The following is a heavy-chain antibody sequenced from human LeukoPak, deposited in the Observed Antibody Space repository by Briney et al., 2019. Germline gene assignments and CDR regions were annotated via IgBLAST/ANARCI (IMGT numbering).Heavy chain of an antibody. J-gene: IGHJ4*02. Sequence: SVKVSCKASGYTFTSYAMHWVRQAPGQRLEWMGWINAGNGNTKYSQKFQGRVTITRDTSASTAYMELSSLRSEDTAVYYCARPVMYSSGPFDYWGQGTLVTVSS. D-gene: IGHD6-19*01. V-gene: IGHV1-3*01. CDR3: ARPVMYSSGPFDY. CDR2: INAGNGNT. CDR1: GYTFTSYA.